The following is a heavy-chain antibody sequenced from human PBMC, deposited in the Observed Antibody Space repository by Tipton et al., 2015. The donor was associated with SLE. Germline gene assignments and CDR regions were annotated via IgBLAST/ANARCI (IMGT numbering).Heavy chain of an antibody. CDR3: ASITNHYYYGMDV. CDR2: INHSGST. J-gene: IGHJ6*02. D-gene: IGHD1-14*01. Sequence: TLSLTCAVYGGSFSGYYWSWIRQPPGKGLEWIGEINHSGSTNYNPSLKSRVTISVDTSKNQFSLKLSSVTAADTAVYYCASITNHYYYGMDVGGQGTTVTVSS. V-gene: IGHV4-34*01. CDR1: GGSFSGYY.